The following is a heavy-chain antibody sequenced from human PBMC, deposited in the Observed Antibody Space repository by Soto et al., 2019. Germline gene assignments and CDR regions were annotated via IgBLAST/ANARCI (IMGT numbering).Heavy chain of an antibody. J-gene: IGHJ6*03. CDR2: IGTAGDT. V-gene: IGHV3-13*01. CDR3: ARSPDYYYYMDV. Sequence: GGSLRLSCAASGFTFSSYDMHWVRQATGKGLEWVSAIGTAGDTYYPGSVKGRFTISRENAKNSLYLQMNSLRAGDTAVYYCARSPDYYYYMDVWGKGTTVTVSS. CDR1: GFTFSSYD.